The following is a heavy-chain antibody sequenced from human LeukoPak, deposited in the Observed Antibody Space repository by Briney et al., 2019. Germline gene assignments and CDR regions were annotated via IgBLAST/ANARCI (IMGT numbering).Heavy chain of an antibody. Sequence: SETLSLTCTVSGGSISNYYWSWIRQPAGKGLEWIGHICTSGSTNYSPSLKSRVTMSVDTSNNQFSLRLSSVTAADTAVYYCARGTSSRWEAYFDYWGQGTLVTVSS. J-gene: IGHJ4*02. CDR3: ARGTSSRWEAYFDY. CDR1: GGSISNYY. V-gene: IGHV4-4*07. CDR2: ICTSGST. D-gene: IGHD6-13*01.